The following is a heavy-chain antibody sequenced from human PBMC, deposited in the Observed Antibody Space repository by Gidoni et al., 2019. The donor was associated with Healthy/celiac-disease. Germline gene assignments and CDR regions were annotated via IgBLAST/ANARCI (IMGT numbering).Heavy chain of an antibody. J-gene: IGHJ6*02. CDR1: GFPFSSFA. V-gene: IGHV3-23*01. D-gene: IGHD4-17*01. Sequence: EVQLLESGGGLVQPGGSLRLSCAASGFPFSSFAMTWVRQAPGKGLEWGSAISGSGGSTDYADSVKGRFTISRDNSKNTLYLQMNSLRAEDTAVYYCAKGLNGDYLFEYYGMDVWGQGTTVTVSS. CDR2: ISGSGGST. CDR3: AKGLNGDYLFEYYGMDV.